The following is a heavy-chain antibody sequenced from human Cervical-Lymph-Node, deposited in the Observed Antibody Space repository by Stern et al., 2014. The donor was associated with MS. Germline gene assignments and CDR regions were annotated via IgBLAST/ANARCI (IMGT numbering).Heavy chain of an antibody. J-gene: IGHJ5*01. Sequence: QLQLQGSGPGLVKPSETVSLTCTVSGGYMSSKYWNWIRQPPGKGLEWIGYIYSDGSTNYNHSLKSRVIISLDTSTNQFSLSLASVTAADTAVYYCARVTGRGTRQNWFDSWGQGTLVTVSS. CDR2: IYSDGST. D-gene: IGHD1-26*01. CDR1: GGYMSSKY. V-gene: IGHV4-59*01. CDR3: ARVTGRGTRQNWFDS.